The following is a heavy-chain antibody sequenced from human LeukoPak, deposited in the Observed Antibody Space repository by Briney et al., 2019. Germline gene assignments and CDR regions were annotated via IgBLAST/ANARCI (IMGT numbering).Heavy chain of an antibody. J-gene: IGHJ4*02. CDR1: GFSVSSNY. Sequence: GGSLSLSCAASGFSVSSNYMTWVRQAPGKGLEWGSLIYTNGGTYYADSVKGRFTISRDNSKNAVYLQMSSLRVEDTAVYYCGRGDYRSGRGAIDYWGQGTLVTVSS. CDR2: IYTNGGT. V-gene: IGHV3-53*01. D-gene: IGHD3-10*01. CDR3: GRGDYRSGRGAIDY.